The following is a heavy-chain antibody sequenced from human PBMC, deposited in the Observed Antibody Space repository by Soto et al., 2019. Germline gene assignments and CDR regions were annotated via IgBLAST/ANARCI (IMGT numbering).Heavy chain of an antibody. CDR1: GYSFTSYW. V-gene: IGHV5-51*01. CDR2: IYPGDSDT. CDR3: ARHVSYDSSGYYYTRGGDAFDI. Sequence: GESLKISCKGSGYSFTSYWIGWVRQMPGKGLEWMGIIYPGDSDTRYSPSFQGQVTISADKSISTAYLQWSSLKASDTAMYYCARHVSYDSSGYYYTRGGDAFDIWGQGTMVTVSS. D-gene: IGHD3-22*01. J-gene: IGHJ3*02.